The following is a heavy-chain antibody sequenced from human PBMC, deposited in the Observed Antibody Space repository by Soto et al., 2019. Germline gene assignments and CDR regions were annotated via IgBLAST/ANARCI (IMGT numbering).Heavy chain of an antibody. CDR2: ISYDGSNK. Sequence: GGSLRLSCAASGFTFSSYGMHWVRQAPGKGLEWVAVISYDGSNKYYADSVKGRFTISRDNSKNTLYLQMNSLRAEDTAVYYCAKEWVYDSSGWSFDSWGQGTLVTVSS. J-gene: IGHJ4*02. V-gene: IGHV3-30*18. CDR3: AKEWVYDSSGWSFDS. CDR1: GFTFSSYG. D-gene: IGHD3-22*01.